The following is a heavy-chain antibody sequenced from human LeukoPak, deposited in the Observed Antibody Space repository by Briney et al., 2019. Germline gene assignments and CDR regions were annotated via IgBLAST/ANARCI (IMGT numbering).Heavy chain of an antibody. CDR2: IYYTGIS. V-gene: IGHV4-39*02. Sequence: PSETLSLTCTVSGASITIGAESYHWGRIRQPPGKGLEWIGTIYYTGISYYNPSLESRVTISVDTSKNQFSLKLSSVTAADTAVYYCAREPPEWFGELSCYFDYWGQGTLVTVSS. CDR3: AREPPEWFGELSCYFDY. D-gene: IGHD3-10*01. J-gene: IGHJ4*02. CDR1: GASITIGAESYH.